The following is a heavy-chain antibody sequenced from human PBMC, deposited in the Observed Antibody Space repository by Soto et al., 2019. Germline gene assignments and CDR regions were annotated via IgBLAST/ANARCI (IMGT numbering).Heavy chain of an antibody. CDR3: VRQPGGVATPGDDY. CDR2: MNPDSGDT. D-gene: IGHD2-15*01. V-gene: IGHV1-8*01. Sequence: QVQLVQSGAEVKKPGASVKVSCEASGYPFSAFDINWVRQAGGQGLEWMGWMNPDSGDTAFAQRCQDRITMNRSTSISTAYMELSRLTSDDTAVYFCVRQPGGVATPGDDYWGQGTLVTVSS. J-gene: IGHJ4*02. CDR1: GYPFSAFD.